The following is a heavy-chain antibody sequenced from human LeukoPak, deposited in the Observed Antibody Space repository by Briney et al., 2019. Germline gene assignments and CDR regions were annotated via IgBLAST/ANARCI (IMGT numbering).Heavy chain of an antibody. CDR2: INHTGST. J-gene: IGHJ4*02. CDR3: ARRPGLLPDY. CDR1: GGSFSGYY. V-gene: IGHV4-34*01. Sequence: SETLSLTCAVYGGSFSGYYWSWIRQPPGKGLEWIGEINHTGSTNYNPSLKSRVTISVDTSKNQFSLKLSSVTAADTAVYYCARRPGLLPDYWGQGTLVTVSS. D-gene: IGHD2-15*01.